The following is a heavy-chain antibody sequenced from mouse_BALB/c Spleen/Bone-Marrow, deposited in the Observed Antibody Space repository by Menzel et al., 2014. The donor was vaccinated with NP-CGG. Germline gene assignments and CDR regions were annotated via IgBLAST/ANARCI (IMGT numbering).Heavy chain of an antibody. CDR1: GYTFTDYA. D-gene: IGHD2-1*01. J-gene: IGHJ4*01. CDR2: ISTHSGNT. CDR3: ARGDYGNWNYAMDY. Sequence: QVQLQQSGPELVRPGVSVKISRKGSGYTFTDYAMHWVKQSHAKSLEWIGVISTHSGNTNYNQKFKGKATMTVDKSSSTAYMELARLTSEDSAIYYCARGDYGNWNYAMDYWGQGTSVTVSS. V-gene: IGHV1S137*01.